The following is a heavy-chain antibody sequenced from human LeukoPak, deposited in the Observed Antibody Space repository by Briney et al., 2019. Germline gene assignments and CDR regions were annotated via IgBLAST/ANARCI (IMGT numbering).Heavy chain of an antibody. CDR2: ISTDASDI. CDR3: ARDRSRTNGGFDY. D-gene: IGHD7-27*01. J-gene: IGHJ4*02. V-gene: IGHV3-74*01. CDR1: GFTISDYW. Sequence: GGSLMLTCAASGFTISDYWMHWVRQAPGKGLVWFSRISTDASDIPYADSVKGRFTIYRENAKNTLYLQMNSLRAEDTAVYHCARDRSRTNGGFDYWGQRSLVTVSS.